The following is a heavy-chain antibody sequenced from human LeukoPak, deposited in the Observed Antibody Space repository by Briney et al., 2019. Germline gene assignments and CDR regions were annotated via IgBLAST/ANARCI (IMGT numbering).Heavy chain of an antibody. CDR3: ARDRGAYYYGSGSFFDY. J-gene: IGHJ4*02. V-gene: IGHV1-18*01. CDR2: ISAYNSNT. Sequence: ASVKVSCKASGYTFTSYGISWVRQAPGQGLEWMGWISAYNSNTNYAQKLQGRVTMTTDTSTSTAYMELRSLRSDDTAVYYCARDRGAYYYGSGSFFDYWGQGTLVTVSS. CDR1: GYTFTSYG. D-gene: IGHD3-10*01.